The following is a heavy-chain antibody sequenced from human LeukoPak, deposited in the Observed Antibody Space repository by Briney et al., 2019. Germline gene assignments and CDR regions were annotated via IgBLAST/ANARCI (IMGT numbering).Heavy chain of an antibody. J-gene: IGHJ3*02. CDR2: ISWNRGSI. D-gene: IGHD6-13*01. CDR1: GFTFDDYA. CDR3: AECLDSSSWYGNDAFAT. Sequence: PGGSLRLSCAASGFTFDDYAMHWVRQAPGKGLEWVSGISWNRGSIGYADSVKGRFTISRDNAKNSLYLKMTSLRADDTALYYCAECLDSSSWYGNDAFATWGQGTMGTVSS. V-gene: IGHV3-9*01.